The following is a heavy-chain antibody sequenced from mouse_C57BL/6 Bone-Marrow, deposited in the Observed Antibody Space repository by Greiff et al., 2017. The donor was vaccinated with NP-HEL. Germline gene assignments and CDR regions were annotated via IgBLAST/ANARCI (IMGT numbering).Heavy chain of an antibody. CDR3: ARTASDYYGSSNWYFDV. D-gene: IGHD1-1*01. J-gene: IGHJ1*03. Sequence: VQLQQPGAELVRPGSSVKLSCKASGYTFTSYWMHWVKQRPIQGLEWIGNIDPSDSETHYNQKFKDKATLTVDKSSSTAYIQLSSLTSEDSAVYYCARTASDYYGSSNWYFDVWGTGTTVTVSS. V-gene: IGHV1-52*01. CDR1: GYTFTSYW. CDR2: IDPSDSET.